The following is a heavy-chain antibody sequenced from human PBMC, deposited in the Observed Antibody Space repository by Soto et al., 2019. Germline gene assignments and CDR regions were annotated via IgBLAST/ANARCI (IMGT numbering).Heavy chain of an antibody. CDR2: ISAYNGNT. Sequence: ASVKVSCKASGYTFTSYGISWVRQAPGQGLEWMGWISAYNGNTKYSQKFQGRVTITRDTSASTAYMELSSLRSEDTAVYYCARDALSSNWYFDYWGQGTLVTVSS. CDR1: GYTFTSYG. D-gene: IGHD6-13*01. V-gene: IGHV1-18*01. J-gene: IGHJ4*02. CDR3: ARDALSSNWYFDY.